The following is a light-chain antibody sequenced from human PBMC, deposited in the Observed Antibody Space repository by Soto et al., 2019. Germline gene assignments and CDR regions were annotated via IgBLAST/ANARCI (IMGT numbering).Light chain of an antibody. CDR1: SSDVGSSNL. CDR3: CSLARSTTFYV. J-gene: IGLJ1*01. V-gene: IGLV2-23*01. Sequence: QSALTQPASVSGSPGQSITISCSGTSSDVGSSNLVSWYQQHPGKAPKLIIFEGDRRPSGVSGRFSGSKSGNTASLTISGLQAEDEADYYCCSLARSTTFYVFGTGTKLTVL. CDR2: EGD.